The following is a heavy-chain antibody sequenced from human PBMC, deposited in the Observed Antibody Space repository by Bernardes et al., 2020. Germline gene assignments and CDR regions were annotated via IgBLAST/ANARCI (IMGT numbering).Heavy chain of an antibody. CDR1: GFTFSNYA. V-gene: IGHV3-23*01. D-gene: IGHD4-17*01. CDR2: LSGSGGTT. Sequence: GGSLRLSCVTSGFTFSNYAMTWVRQAPGKGLEWVSALSGSGGTTNYADSVKGRFTISRDNSKDTLSLQMNNLRDDDTALYYCTRGHGDWTPSNYLNVWGQGTTVTVSS. J-gene: IGHJ6*03. CDR3: TRGHGDWTPSNYLNV.